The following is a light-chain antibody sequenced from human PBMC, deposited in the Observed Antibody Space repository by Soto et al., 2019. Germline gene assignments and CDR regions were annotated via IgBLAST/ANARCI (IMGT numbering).Light chain of an antibody. CDR3: QQYFEWPPMT. J-gene: IGKJ1*01. CDR2: GAS. V-gene: IGKV3-15*01. Sequence: IMTQSPATLSGSGGERATLSFWASETVATNLAWYQQKPGQAPRLLISGASTRAAGISDRFRGSGSGTEFTLTISSLRSEDSAIYYCQQYFEWPPMTFGQGTKVDIK. CDR1: ETVATN.